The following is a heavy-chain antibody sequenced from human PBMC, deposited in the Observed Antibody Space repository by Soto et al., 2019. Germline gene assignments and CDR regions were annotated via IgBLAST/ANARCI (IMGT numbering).Heavy chain of an antibody. CDR3: ARDTGDGTFEF. J-gene: IGHJ4*02. V-gene: IGHV1-3*01. CDR1: GYTCSSYA. Sequence: GASVKVICKASGYTCSSYAMHWVGQAPGQRVEWMGWINVGYANTTSSQKFQDRVTISRDTSASTAYMELTSLRSEDTAVYYCARDTGDGTFEFWGQGTLVTVSS. CDR2: INVGYANT. D-gene: IGHD7-27*01.